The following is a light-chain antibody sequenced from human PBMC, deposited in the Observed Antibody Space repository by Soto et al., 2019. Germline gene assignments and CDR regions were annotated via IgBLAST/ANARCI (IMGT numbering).Light chain of an antibody. Sequence: EIVLPQSPATLSLSPGESVPPSCRASQSVSNSLAWYQQKHGQPPRLLIYDVSNRATGIPARFSGSGSGTDLTITISSLEPEDCEVYDGQQYSFLPRTFGQGTKVDIK. CDR1: QSVSNS. CDR3: QQYSFLPRT. J-gene: IGKJ1*01. V-gene: IGKV3-11*01. CDR2: DVS.